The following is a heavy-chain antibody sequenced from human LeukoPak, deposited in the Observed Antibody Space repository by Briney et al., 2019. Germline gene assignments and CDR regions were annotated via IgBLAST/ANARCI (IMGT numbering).Heavy chain of an antibody. CDR2: ISYDGSNK. J-gene: IGHJ4*02. D-gene: IGHD1-26*01. V-gene: IGHV3-30*04. Sequence: SGGSLRLSCAASGFTFSSYAMHWVRQAPGKGLERVAVISYDGSNKYYADSVKGRFTISGDNSKNTLYLQMNSLRAEDTAVYYCARGSGRSDYWGQGTLVTVSS. CDR1: GFTFSSYA. CDR3: ARGSGRSDY.